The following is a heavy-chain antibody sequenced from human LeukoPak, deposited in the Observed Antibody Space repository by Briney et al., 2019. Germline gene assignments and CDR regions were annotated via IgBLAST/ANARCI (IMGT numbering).Heavy chain of an antibody. CDR2: IIPIFGTA. D-gene: IGHD5-18*01. CDR1: GGTFSSYA. V-gene: IGHV1-69*06. Sequence: SVKVSCKAPGGTFSSYATSWVRQTPGQGLEWMGGIIPIFGTANYAQKFQGRVTITADKSTSTAYMELSSLRSEDTAVYYCARVTHTELSTWFDPWGQGTLVTVSS. CDR3: ARVTHTELSTWFDP. J-gene: IGHJ5*02.